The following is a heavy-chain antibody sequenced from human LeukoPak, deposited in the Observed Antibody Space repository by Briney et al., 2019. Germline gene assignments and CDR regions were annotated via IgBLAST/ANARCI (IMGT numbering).Heavy chain of an antibody. Sequence: SVTXSXXXXXYTLTELSMHWVRQAPGKGLEWMGGFDPEDGETIYAQKFQGRVTMTEDTSTDTAYMELSSLRSEDTAVYYCATDKEQLVYFDYWGQGTLVTVSS. CDR3: ATDKEQLVYFDY. CDR1: XYTLTELS. J-gene: IGHJ4*02. D-gene: IGHD6-13*01. V-gene: IGHV1-24*01. CDR2: FDPEDGET.